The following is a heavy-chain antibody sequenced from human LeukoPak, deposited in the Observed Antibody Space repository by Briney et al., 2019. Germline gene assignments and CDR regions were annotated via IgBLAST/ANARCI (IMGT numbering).Heavy chain of an antibody. CDR2: INPNSGGT. D-gene: IGHD4-23*01. Sequence: ASVKVSCKASGYTFTGYYMHWVRQAPGQGLEWMGWINPNSGGTNYAQKFQGRVTMTRDTSISTAYMELSRLRSDDTAVYYCARDAYTEVTPGVLENWGQGTLVTVSS. J-gene: IGHJ4*02. V-gene: IGHV1-2*02. CDR1: GYTFTGYY. CDR3: ARDAYTEVTPGVLEN.